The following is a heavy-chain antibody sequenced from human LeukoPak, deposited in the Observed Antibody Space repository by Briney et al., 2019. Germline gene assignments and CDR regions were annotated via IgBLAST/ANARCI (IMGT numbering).Heavy chain of an antibody. Sequence: GGSLRLSCAASGFTFDDYAMHWVRLAPGKGLEWVSGISWNSGSIGYADSVKGRFTISRDNAKNSLYLQMNSLRAEDTALYYCAKGATMVRGVHYWGQGTLVSVSS. CDR1: GFTFDDYA. J-gene: IGHJ4*02. CDR3: AKGATMVRGVHY. V-gene: IGHV3-9*01. CDR2: ISWNSGSI. D-gene: IGHD3-10*01.